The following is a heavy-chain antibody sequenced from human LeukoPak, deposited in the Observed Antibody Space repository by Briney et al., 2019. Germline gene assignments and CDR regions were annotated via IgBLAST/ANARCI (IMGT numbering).Heavy chain of an antibody. D-gene: IGHD3-22*01. CDR1: GGTFSSYG. CDR3: ARVSGNTMIVVEAPFDP. CDR2: ISAYNGNT. V-gene: IGHV1-18*01. J-gene: IGHJ5*02. Sequence: EASVKVSCKASGGTFSSYGISWVRQAPGQGLEWMGWISAYNGNTNYAQKLQGRVTMTTDTSTSTAYMELRSLRSDDTAVYYCARVSGNTMIVVEAPFDPWGQGTLVTVSS.